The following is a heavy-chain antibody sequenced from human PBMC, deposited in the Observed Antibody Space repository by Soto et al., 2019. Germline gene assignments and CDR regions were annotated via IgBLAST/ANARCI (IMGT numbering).Heavy chain of an antibody. V-gene: IGHV4-59*01. CDR3: ARDHPHSYGVYYFDY. Sequence: SETLSLTCTVCGGCIRRYYWNWIRQPPGKGLEWIGYVYSSGSTHYNPSLQSRVTISADTSKNQVSLKVNSVTAADTAVYYCARDHPHSYGVYYFDYWGQGTPVTVSS. CDR1: GGCIRRYY. D-gene: IGHD5-18*01. J-gene: IGHJ4*02. CDR2: VYSSGST.